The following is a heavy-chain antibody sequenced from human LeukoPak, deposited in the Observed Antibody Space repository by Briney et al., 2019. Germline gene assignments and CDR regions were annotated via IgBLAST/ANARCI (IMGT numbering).Heavy chain of an antibody. D-gene: IGHD3-10*01. J-gene: IGHJ6*02. CDR2: ISGSGGST. V-gene: IGHV3-23*01. Sequence: GGSLRLSCAASGLTVSSNHMSWVRQAPGKGLEWVSAISGSGGSTYYADSVKGRFTISRDNSKNTLYLQMDSLRAEDTAVYYCAKDPMRGSGSYMEYYYYYYGMDVWGQGTTVTVSS. CDR1: GLTVSSNH. CDR3: AKDPMRGSGSYMEYYYYYYGMDV.